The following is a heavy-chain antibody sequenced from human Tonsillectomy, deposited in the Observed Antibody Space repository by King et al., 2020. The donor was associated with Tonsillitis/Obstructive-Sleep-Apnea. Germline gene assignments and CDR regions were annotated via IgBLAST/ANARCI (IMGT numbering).Heavy chain of an antibody. D-gene: IGHD3-16*02. Sequence: VQLVESGGGVVQTGKSLRLSCAASGFSFSNYAMHWVRQAPGEGLEWVAFISFDGSNKYHVDSVKGRFGISRDNSKNTLYLQMNSLRAEETAVYYCAREYRRYFDYWGQGTLVTVSS. CDR3: AREYRRYFDY. CDR1: GFSFSNYA. J-gene: IGHJ4*02. V-gene: IGHV3-30*09. CDR2: ISFDGSNK.